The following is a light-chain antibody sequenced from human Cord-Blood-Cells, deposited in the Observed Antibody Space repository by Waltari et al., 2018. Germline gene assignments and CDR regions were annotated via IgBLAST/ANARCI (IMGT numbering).Light chain of an antibody. CDR1: QSVSSGY. V-gene: IGKV3-20*01. CDR3: QQYGSSPWT. CDR2: GAA. J-gene: IGKJ1*01. Sequence: EIVLTQSPGTLSLSPGERATLSCRASQSVSSGYLAWYQQKPGPAPRPLIYGAASRATGIPDRFSGSGSGTDFTLTISRLEPEDFAVYYCQQYGSSPWTFGQGTKVEIK.